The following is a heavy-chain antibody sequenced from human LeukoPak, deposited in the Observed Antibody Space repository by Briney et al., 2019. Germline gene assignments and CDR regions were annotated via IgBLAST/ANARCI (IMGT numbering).Heavy chain of an antibody. D-gene: IGHD2-2*01. CDR1: GGSISSYY. CDR2: VYYSGST. J-gene: IGHJ6*02. V-gene: IGHV4-59*08. Sequence: PSETLSLTCTVSGGSISSYYWSWIRQPPGKGLEWIGYVYYSGSTNYNPSLKSRVTISVDTSKNQFSLKLTSVSAADTAVYYCAGVPSEYYFGMDVWGQGTTVTVSS. CDR3: AGVPSEYYFGMDV.